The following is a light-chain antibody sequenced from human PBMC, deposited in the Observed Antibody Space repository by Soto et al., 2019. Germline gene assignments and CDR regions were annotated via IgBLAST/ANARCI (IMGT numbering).Light chain of an antibody. CDR3: SSYAGSNNF. Sequence: QSALTQPPSASGSPGQSVTISCTGTSSDVGGYNYVSWYQQRPGKAPRLMIYEVSKRPSGVPDRFSGSKSGNTASLTVSGLQVEDEADYYCSSYAGSNNFFGGGTKLTVL. J-gene: IGLJ2*01. V-gene: IGLV2-8*01. CDR1: SSDVGGYNY. CDR2: EVS.